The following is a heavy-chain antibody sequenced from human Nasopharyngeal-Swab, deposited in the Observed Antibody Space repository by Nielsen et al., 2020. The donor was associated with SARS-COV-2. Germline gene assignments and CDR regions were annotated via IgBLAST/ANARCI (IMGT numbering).Heavy chain of an antibody. CDR1: GGSISSSSYY. V-gene: IGHV4-39*01. J-gene: IGHJ3*02. Sequence: GSLRLSCTVSGGSISSSSYYWGWIRQPPGKGLEWIGSIYCSGSTYYNPSLKSRVTISVDTSKNQFSLKLSSVTAADTAVYYCARATITMIVVVDAFDIWGQGTMVTVSS. CDR3: ARATITMIVVVDAFDI. D-gene: IGHD3-22*01. CDR2: IYCSGST.